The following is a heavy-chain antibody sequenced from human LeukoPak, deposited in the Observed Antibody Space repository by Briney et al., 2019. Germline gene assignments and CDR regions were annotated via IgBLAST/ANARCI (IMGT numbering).Heavy chain of an antibody. V-gene: IGHV3-21*01. Sequence: GGSLRLYCAASGFTFSSYSMNWVRQAPGKGLEWVASIRSSSSYIYYADSVKGRFTISRDNAQNSLYLQMNSLRAEDTAVYYCERGESRFEYWGEGTLVTVSS. CDR1: GFTFSSYS. J-gene: IGHJ4*02. CDR2: IRSSSSYI. CDR3: ERGESRFEY.